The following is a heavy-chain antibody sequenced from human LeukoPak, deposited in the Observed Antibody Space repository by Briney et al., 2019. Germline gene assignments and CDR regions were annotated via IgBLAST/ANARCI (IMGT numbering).Heavy chain of an antibody. CDR2: INHSGST. V-gene: IGHV4-34*01. J-gene: IGHJ5*02. Sequence: SETLSLTCAVYGGSFSGYYWSWIRQPPGKGLEWIGEINHSGSTNYNPSLKSRVTISVDTSKNQFSLKLSSVTAVDTAVYYCARGRVSMVRGVIILNWFDPWGQGTLVTVSS. CDR3: ARGRVSMVRGVIILNWFDP. CDR1: GGSFSGYY. D-gene: IGHD3-10*01.